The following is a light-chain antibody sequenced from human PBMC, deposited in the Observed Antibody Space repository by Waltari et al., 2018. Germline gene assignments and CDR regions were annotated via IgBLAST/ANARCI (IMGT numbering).Light chain of an antibody. Sequence: DVVMTQSPLSLPITPGEPASTSCRSSQSLLYTNGNTYLHWYLQKPGQSPQLLIYGGSNRASGVPDRFSGSGSGTDFTLKISKVEAEDVGIYYCVQTIAFPVTFGGGTKVEIK. CDR1: QSLLYTNGNTY. J-gene: IGKJ4*01. CDR3: VQTIAFPVT. V-gene: IGKV2-40*01. CDR2: GGS.